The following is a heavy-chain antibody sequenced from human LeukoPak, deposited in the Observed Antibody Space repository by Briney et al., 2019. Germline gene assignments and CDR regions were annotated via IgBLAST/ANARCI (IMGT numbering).Heavy chain of an antibody. CDR1: GYTFTGYY. Sequence: EASVKVSCKASGYTFTGYYTHWVRQAPGQGLEWMGRINPNSGGTNYAQKFQGRVTMTRDTSISTAYMELSRLRSDDTAVYYCARFGEWPGYFDYWGQGTLVTVSS. J-gene: IGHJ4*02. D-gene: IGHD2-8*01. CDR3: ARFGEWPGYFDY. CDR2: INPNSGGT. V-gene: IGHV1-2*06.